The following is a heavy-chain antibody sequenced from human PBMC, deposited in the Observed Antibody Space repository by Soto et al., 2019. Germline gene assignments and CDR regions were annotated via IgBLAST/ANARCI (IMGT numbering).Heavy chain of an antibody. CDR2: IYYSGST. CDR1: GGSISSYY. V-gene: IGHV4-59*08. Sequence: PSETLSLTCTVSGGSISSYYWSWIRQPPGKGLEWIGYIYYSGSTNYNPSLKSRVTISVDTSKNQFSLKLSSVTAADTAVYYCARHLVPTSYYDFWSGYYGALYYYYYMDVWGKGTTVTVS. CDR3: ARHLVPTSYYDFWSGYYGALYYYYYMDV. J-gene: IGHJ6*03. D-gene: IGHD3-3*01.